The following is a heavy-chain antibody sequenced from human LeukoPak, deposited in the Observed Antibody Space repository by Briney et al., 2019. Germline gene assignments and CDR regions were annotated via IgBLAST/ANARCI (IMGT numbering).Heavy chain of an antibody. D-gene: IGHD1-14*01. J-gene: IGHJ4*02. V-gene: IGHV3-21*01. Sequence: PGGSLRLSCAASGFTFSSYSMNWVRQAPGKGLEWVSSISSSSSYIYYADSVKGRFTISRDNAKNSLYLQMSSLRVDDTAVYYCARAPGSETVDHWGQGTLVTVST. CDR3: ARAPGSETVDH. CDR1: GFTFSSYS. CDR2: ISSSSSYI.